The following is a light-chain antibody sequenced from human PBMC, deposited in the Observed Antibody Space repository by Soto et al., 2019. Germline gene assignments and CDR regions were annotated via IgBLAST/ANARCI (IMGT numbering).Light chain of an antibody. V-gene: IGKV1-8*01. CDR3: QQYYIFFT. J-gene: IGKJ4*01. Sequence: AIRMTQSPSSFSASTGDRVTITCRASQGISSYLAWYQQKPGKAPKLLIYAASTLQSGVPSRFSGSGSGTDFTLTISCLQSEDFATYYCQQYYIFFTFGGGTKVEIK. CDR2: AAS. CDR1: QGISSY.